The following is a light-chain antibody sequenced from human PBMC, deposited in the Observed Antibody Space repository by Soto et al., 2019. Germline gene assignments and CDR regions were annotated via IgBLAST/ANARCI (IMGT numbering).Light chain of an antibody. CDR2: EVS. V-gene: IGLV2-14*01. J-gene: IGLJ1*01. CDR3: SSFADSSARDYV. Sequence: QSALTQPASVSGSPGQSITISCTGTSSDVGDYKYVSWYQQHPGKAPKLMIYEVSNRPSGVSSRFSGSKSGNTASLTISGLQADDESHYYCSSFADSSARDYVFGGGTKLTVL. CDR1: SSDVGDYKY.